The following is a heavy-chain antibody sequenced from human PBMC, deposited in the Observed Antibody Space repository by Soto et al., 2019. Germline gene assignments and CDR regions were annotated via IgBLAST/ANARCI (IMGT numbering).Heavy chain of an antibody. CDR2: IWYDGSNK. CDR1: GFTFINYG. Sequence: GESLRLSWAASGFTFINYGMHWVRQAPGNGLEWVAVIWYDGSNKYYADSVKGRFTISRDNSKNTLYLQMNRLRAEDTAVYSCASGTPYNDSRGYYFLYWGQGTLVTVSS. D-gene: IGHD3-22*01. V-gene: IGHV3-33*01. CDR3: ASGTPYNDSRGYYFLY. J-gene: IGHJ4*02.